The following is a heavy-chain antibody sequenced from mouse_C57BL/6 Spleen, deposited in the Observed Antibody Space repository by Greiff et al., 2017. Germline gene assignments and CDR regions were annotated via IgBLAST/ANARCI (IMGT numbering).Heavy chain of an antibody. D-gene: IGHD6-2*01. Sequence: EVQVVESGGGLVKPGGSLKLSCAASGFTFSDYGMHWVRQAPEKGLEWVAYISSGSSTIYYADTVKGRFTISRDNAKNTLFLQMTSLRSEDTAMYYCARSLFAYWGKGTLVTVSA. CDR3: ARSLFAY. CDR1: GFTFSDYG. J-gene: IGHJ3*01. CDR2: ISSGSSTI. V-gene: IGHV5-17*01.